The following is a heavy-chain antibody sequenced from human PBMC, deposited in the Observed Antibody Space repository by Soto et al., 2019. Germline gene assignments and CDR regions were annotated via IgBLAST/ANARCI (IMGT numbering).Heavy chain of an antibody. V-gene: IGHV3-23*01. Sequence: ASVKVSCKASGYTFTSYGISWVRPAPGKGLEWVSAISGSGGSTYYADSVKGRFTISRDNSKNTLYLQMNSLRAEDTAVYYCAKDPIYSPYYYGMDVWGQGTTVTVSS. D-gene: IGHD2-15*01. CDR2: ISGSGGST. CDR1: GYTFTSYG. CDR3: AKDPIYSPYYYGMDV. J-gene: IGHJ6*02.